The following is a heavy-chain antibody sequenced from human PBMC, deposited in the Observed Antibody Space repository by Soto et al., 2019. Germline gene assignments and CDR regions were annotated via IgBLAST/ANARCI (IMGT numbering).Heavy chain of an antibody. Sequence: QVQLVQSGAEVKKPGSSVKVSCKASGGTFSSYAVSWVRQAPGQGLEWMGGIIPIFGTANYAQKFQGRVTITADESTSTAYMELSSLRSEDTTVYYCAREGASGSHIGYWGQGTLVTVSS. CDR1: GGTFSSYA. CDR3: AREGASGSHIGY. V-gene: IGHV1-69*01. CDR2: IIPIFGTA. D-gene: IGHD3-22*01. J-gene: IGHJ4*02.